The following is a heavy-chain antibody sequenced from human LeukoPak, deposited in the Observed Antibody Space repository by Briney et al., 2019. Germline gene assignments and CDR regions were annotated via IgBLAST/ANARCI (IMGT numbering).Heavy chain of an antibody. V-gene: IGHV4-34*01. CDR2: INHIGST. Sequence: SETLSLTCSVYGGSFSGYYWSWIRQPPGKGLEWIGEINHIGSTNYNPSLKNRATISVDTSNNQFSLKLSSVTAAHTAVYFCDRGPYSYDSSGAFDIWDQGTMVTVSS. J-gene: IGHJ3*02. CDR1: GGSFSGYY. D-gene: IGHD3-22*01. CDR3: DRGPYSYDSSGAFDI.